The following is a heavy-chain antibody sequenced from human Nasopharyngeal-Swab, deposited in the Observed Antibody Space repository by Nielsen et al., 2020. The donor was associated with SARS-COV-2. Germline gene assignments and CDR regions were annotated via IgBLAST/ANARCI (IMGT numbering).Heavy chain of an antibody. CDR3: AKAQSISLTVYAVPFDY. CDR1: GFTFDDYA. J-gene: IGHJ4*02. D-gene: IGHD2-8*01. V-gene: IGHV3-9*01. CDR2: ISGNSGSI. Sequence: SLKISCAASGFTFDDYARHWVGQAQGKGLEWVSGISGNSGSIGYADSVKGRFTISRDNAKNSLYLQMNSLRAEDTALYYCAKAQSISLTVYAVPFDYWGQGTLVTVSS.